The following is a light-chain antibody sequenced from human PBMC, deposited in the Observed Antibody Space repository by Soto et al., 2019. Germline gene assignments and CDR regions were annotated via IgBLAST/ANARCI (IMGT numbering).Light chain of an antibody. CDR2: LGS. CDR1: QSLLHSNGNIY. CDR3: MQAIQAPLT. Sequence: DIVLTQSPLSLPVTPGEPASISCRSSQSLLHSNGNIYLDWYLQKPGQSPQLLVYLGSIRASGVSDRFSGSGSGTDFTLKITRVEAEDVGVYYCMQAIQAPLTSGLRTKVEIK. J-gene: IGKJ1*01. V-gene: IGKV2-28*01.